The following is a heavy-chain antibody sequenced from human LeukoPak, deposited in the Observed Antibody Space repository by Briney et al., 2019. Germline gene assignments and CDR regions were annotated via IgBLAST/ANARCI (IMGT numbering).Heavy chain of an antibody. D-gene: IGHD6-19*01. V-gene: IGHV3-30-3*01. CDR1: GFTFSSYA. CDR2: ISYDGSNK. Sequence: GGSLRLSCAASGFTFSSYAMHWVRQAPGKGLEWVAVISYDGSNKYYADFVKGRFTISRDNSKNTLYLQMNSLRAEDTAVYYCQKPGIAVAGTTPFDYWGQGTLVTVSS. CDR3: QKPGIAVAGTTPFDY. J-gene: IGHJ4*02.